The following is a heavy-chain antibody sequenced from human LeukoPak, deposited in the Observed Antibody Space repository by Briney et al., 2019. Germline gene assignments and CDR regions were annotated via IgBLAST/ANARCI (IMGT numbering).Heavy chain of an antibody. J-gene: IGHJ4*02. CDR3: ARDRVGATDYFDY. V-gene: IGHV3-30-3*01. D-gene: IGHD1-26*01. CDR2: ISYDGSNK. Sequence: GGSLRLSCAASGFTFSSYAMHWVRQAPGKGLEWVAVISYDGSNKYYADSVKGRFTISRDNSKNALYLQMNSLRAEDTAVYYCARDRVGATDYFDYWGQGTLVTVSS. CDR1: GFTFSSYA.